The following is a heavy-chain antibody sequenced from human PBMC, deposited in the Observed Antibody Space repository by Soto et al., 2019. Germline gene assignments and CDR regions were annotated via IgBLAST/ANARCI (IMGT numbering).Heavy chain of an antibody. CDR3: SRSGGSPYSYYGMDV. Sequence: SQTLSLTCAISGDSVSSDSAAWNWIRQSPSRGLEWLGRTYYRSKWYNDYAVSVKSRITFNADTSKNQFSLRLNSVTPEDTAVYFCSRSGGSPYSYYGMDVWGQGTTVTVSS. CDR1: GDSVSSDSAA. CDR2: TYYRSKWYN. J-gene: IGHJ6*02. D-gene: IGHD2-15*01. V-gene: IGHV6-1*01.